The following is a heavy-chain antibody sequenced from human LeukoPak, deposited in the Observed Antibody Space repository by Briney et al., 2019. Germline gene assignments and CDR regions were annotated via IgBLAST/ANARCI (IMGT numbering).Heavy chain of an antibody. CDR3: ARAGPYPDWYLAVAGPNWFDP. V-gene: IGHV1-46*01. Sequence: ASVKVSCKASGYTFTSYYMHWVRQAPGQGLEWMGIINPSGGSTSYAQKFQGRATMTRDTSTSTVYMERSSLRSEDTAVYYCARAGPYPDWYLAVAGPNWFDPWGQGTLVTVSS. CDR2: INPSGGST. CDR1: GYTFTSYY. J-gene: IGHJ5*02. D-gene: IGHD6-19*01.